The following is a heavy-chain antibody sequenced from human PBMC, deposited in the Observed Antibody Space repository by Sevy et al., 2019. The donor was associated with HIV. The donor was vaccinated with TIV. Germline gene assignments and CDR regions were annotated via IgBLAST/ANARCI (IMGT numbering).Heavy chain of an antibody. J-gene: IGHJ4*02. D-gene: IGHD5-18*01. Sequence: TESLSLTCTVSGDSISSYYWSCIRQPAGKGLEWIGRIYTSGRTNYNPSLKSRVTMSVDTSKNQFSLKLRSVTAADTDVYFCTRGEVHLWPSGFDYWGQGTLVAVSS. V-gene: IGHV4-4*07. CDR3: TRGEVHLWPSGFDY. CDR1: GDSISSYY. CDR2: IYTSGRT.